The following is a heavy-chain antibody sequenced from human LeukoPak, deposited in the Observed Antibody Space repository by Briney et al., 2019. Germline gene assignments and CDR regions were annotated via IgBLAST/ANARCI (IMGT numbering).Heavy chain of an antibody. V-gene: IGHV1-8*02. CDR1: GYTFTSYD. J-gene: IGHJ4*02. CDR2: MNPNSGNT. D-gene: IGHD3-10*01. CDR3: AREGSYGSGSYFHFDY. Sequence: EASVKVSCKASGYTFTSYDINWVRQATGQGLEWMGWMNPNSGNTGYAQKFQGRVTMTRDTSTSTVYMELSSLRSEDTAVYYCAREGSYGSGSYFHFDYWGQGTLVTVSS.